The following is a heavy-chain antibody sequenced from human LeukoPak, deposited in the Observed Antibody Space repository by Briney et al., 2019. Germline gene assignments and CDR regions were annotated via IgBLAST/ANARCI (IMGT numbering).Heavy chain of an antibody. D-gene: IGHD3-10*01. CDR3: ARLWFGDGSDAFDI. Sequence: ASVKVSCKASGYTFTGYYMHWVRQAPGQGLEWMGWINPNSGGTNYAQKFQGWVTTTRDTSISTAYMELSRLRSDDTAVYYCARLWFGDGSDAFDIWGQGTMVTVSS. J-gene: IGHJ3*02. CDR2: INPNSGGT. V-gene: IGHV1-2*04. CDR1: GYTFTGYY.